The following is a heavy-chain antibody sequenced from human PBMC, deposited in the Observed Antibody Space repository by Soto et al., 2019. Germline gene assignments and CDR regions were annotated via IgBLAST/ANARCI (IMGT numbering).Heavy chain of an antibody. CDR1: GFTFSSYA. CDR2: ISGSDT. V-gene: IGHV3-23*01. J-gene: IGHJ4*02. CDR3: AKEIFAAAYAATSAFDL. D-gene: IGHD2-8*01. Sequence: GGSLRLSCAASGFTFSSYAMSWVRQAPGKGLEWVSAISGSDTSYADSVKGRFTISRDNSDNSLYLHMNSLRAEDTGRYFCAKEIFAAAYAATSAFDLWGKETLVTVSS.